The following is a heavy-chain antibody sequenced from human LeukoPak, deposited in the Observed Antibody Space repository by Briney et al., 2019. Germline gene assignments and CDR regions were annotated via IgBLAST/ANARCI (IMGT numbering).Heavy chain of an antibody. D-gene: IGHD3-16*01. CDR3: ARDGGEGDYFDY. Sequence: MTSVTLSLTCTVSGGSISSGSYYWSWIRQPAGKGLEWIGRIYTSGSTNYNPSLKSRVTISVDTSKNQFSLKLSSVTAADTAVYYCARDGGEGDYFDYWGQGTLVTVSS. V-gene: IGHV4-61*02. CDR1: GGSISSGSYY. J-gene: IGHJ4*02. CDR2: IYTSGST.